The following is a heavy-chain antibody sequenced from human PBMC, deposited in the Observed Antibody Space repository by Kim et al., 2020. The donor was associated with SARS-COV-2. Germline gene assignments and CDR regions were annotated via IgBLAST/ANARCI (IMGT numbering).Heavy chain of an antibody. CDR1: GGSISSSSYY. J-gene: IGHJ6*02. V-gene: IGHV4-39*01. CDR3: ARSPLGDSSWYSSVTYYYYYGMDV. CDR2: IYYSGST. Sequence: SETLSLTCTVSGGSISSSSYYWGWIRQPPGKGLEWIGSIYYSGSTYYNPSLKSRVTISVDTSKNQFSLKLSSVTAADTAVYYCARSPLGDSSWYSSVTYYYYYGMDVWGQGTTVTVSS. D-gene: IGHD6-13*01.